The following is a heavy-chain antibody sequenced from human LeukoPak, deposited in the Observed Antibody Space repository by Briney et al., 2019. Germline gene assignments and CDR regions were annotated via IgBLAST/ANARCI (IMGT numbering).Heavy chain of an antibody. V-gene: IGHV1-2*02. Sequence: ASVKVSCKASGYTFTGYYVDWVRQAPGQGLEGMGWINPNSGGTNYAKKFQGRVTMTRDTSISIVYMELSRLKSDDTALYYCARGGIVPGATADAFEIWGQGTTVTVSS. J-gene: IGHJ3*02. CDR3: ARGGIVPGATADAFEI. CDR1: GYTFTGYY. CDR2: INPNSGGT. D-gene: IGHD2-2*01.